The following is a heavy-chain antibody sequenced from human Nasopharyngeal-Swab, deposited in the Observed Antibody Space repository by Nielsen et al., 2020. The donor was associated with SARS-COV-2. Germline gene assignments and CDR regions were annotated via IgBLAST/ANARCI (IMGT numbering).Heavy chain of an antibody. J-gene: IGHJ6*02. Sequence: GGSLRLSCAASGFTFDDYAMHWVRQAPGKGLEWVSGISWNSGSIGYADSVKGRFTISRDNAKNSLYLQMNSLRAEDTALYYCAKDRAVTYYYYGMEVWGQGTTVTVSS. CDR3: AKDRAVTYYYYGMEV. V-gene: IGHV3-9*01. D-gene: IGHD2/OR15-2a*01. CDR2: ISWNSGSI. CDR1: GFTFDDYA.